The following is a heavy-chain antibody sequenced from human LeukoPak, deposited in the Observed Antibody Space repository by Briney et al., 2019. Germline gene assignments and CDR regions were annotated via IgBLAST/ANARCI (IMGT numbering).Heavy chain of an antibody. Sequence: GGSLRLSCAASGFTFSSYSMNWVRQAPGKGLEWVSSISSSSSYIYYADSVKGRFTISRDNAKNSLYLQMNSLRAEDTALYYCARGVGYSGYQYYYYYGMDVWGQGTTVTVSS. J-gene: IGHJ6*02. CDR2: ISSSSSYI. V-gene: IGHV3-21*04. D-gene: IGHD5-12*01. CDR1: GFTFSSYS. CDR3: ARGVGYSGYQYYYYYGMDV.